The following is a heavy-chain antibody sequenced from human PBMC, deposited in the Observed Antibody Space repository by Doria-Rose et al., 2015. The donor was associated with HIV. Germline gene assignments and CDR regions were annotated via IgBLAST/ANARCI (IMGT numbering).Heavy chain of an antibody. D-gene: IGHD6-13*01. CDR2: IFSDDER. Sequence: QVTLKESGPVLVKPTETLTLTCTASGVSLSSPGMGVSWIRQPPGKALEWLANIFSDDERSYTTSLTSRLTISRDTSKSQVVFTMTDMDPVDTATYYCARIKSSRWYHKYSFDFWGQGTLVIVSA. V-gene: IGHV2-26*01. CDR3: ARIKSSRWYHKYSFDF. J-gene: IGHJ4*02. CDR1: GVSLSSPGMG.